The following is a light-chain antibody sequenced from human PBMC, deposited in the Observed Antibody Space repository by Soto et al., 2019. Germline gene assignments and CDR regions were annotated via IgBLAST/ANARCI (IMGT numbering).Light chain of an antibody. CDR1: SSDVGSYTY. CDR3: SSYTSSSTLYV. CDR2: EVN. J-gene: IGLJ1*01. V-gene: IGLV2-14*01. Sequence: ALTQHASVSGSPRQSITISCTGASSDVGSYTYVSWYQQHPGKAPKLMIYEVNNRPSGVSNRFSGSKSGNTASLTISGLQAEDEADYYCSSYTSSSTLYVFGTGTKVTVL.